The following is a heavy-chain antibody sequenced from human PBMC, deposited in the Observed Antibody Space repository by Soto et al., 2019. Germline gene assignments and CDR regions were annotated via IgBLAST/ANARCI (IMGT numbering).Heavy chain of an antibody. CDR3: EKDAVYNDGLWVMDH. Sequence: GGALMLSCAAPGFTFSSYAMTWVRQAPGKGLECVSGIVGSGDDIHYADSVKGRFTISKDISRNTLYLQMNSLRADDTAVYYCEKDAVYNDGLWVMDHWGQGTPVPVSS. D-gene: IGHD2-21*01. V-gene: IGHV3-23*01. CDR1: GFTFSSYA. J-gene: IGHJ4*02. CDR2: IVGSGDDI.